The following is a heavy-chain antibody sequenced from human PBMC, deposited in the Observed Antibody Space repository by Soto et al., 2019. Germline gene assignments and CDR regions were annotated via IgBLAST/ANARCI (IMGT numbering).Heavy chain of an antibody. CDR3: ARSMTTVTRGDYYYYGMDV. CDR1: GYAFTSYD. J-gene: IGHJ6*02. D-gene: IGHD4-17*01. V-gene: IGHV1-8*01. CDR2: MNPNSGNT. Sequence: ASVKVSCKASGYAFTSYDINWVRQATGQGLEWMGWMNPNSGNTGYAQKFQGRVTMTRNTSISTAYMELSGLRSEETAVYYCARSMTTVTRGDYYYYGMDVWGQGTTVTVSS.